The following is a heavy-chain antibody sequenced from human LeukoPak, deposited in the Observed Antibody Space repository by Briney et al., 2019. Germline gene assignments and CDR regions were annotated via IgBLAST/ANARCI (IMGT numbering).Heavy chain of an antibody. CDR3: ARDRYGDYAHLGEDY. D-gene: IGHD4-17*01. Sequence: GGSLRLSCAASGFTFSDYHMSWIRQAPGKGLEWVSYISSSGSTIYYADSVKGRFTISRDNAKNSLYLQMNSLRAEDTAVYYCARDRYGDYAHLGEDYWGQGTLVTVSS. V-gene: IGHV3-11*01. CDR1: GFTFSDYH. J-gene: IGHJ4*02. CDR2: ISSSGSTI.